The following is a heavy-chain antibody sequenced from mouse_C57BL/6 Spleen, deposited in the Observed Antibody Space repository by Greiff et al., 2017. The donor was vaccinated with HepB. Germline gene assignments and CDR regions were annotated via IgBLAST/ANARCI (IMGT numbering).Heavy chain of an antibody. CDR1: GFTFSAYG. D-gene: IGHD2-2*01. CDR2: ISSGSSTN. Sequence: EVQLQESGGGLVKPGGSLKLSCAASGFTFSAYGMHWVRQAPEKGLELVAYISSGSSTNYYADTVTGRFIISRDNAKNTLCLQMTSLRSEDTAMYYCARTMVTTWAMDYWGQGTSVTVSS. CDR3: ARTMVTTWAMDY. J-gene: IGHJ4*01. V-gene: IGHV5-17*01.